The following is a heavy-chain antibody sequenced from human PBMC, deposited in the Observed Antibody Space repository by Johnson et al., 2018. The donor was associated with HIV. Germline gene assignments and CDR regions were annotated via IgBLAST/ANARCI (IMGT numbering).Heavy chain of an antibody. Sequence: QVQLVESGGGVVQPGRSLRLSCAASGFTFSSYAMHWVRQAPGKGLEWVAVISYDAITKYYADSVKGRFTISRDNSKNTLYLQMNSLRAEDTAVYYCAKDPRFRELPTNPFDIWGQGTMVTVSS. CDR1: GFTFSSYA. V-gene: IGHV3-30*04. CDR3: AKDPRFRELPTNPFDI. J-gene: IGHJ3*02. D-gene: IGHD1-26*01. CDR2: ISYDAITK.